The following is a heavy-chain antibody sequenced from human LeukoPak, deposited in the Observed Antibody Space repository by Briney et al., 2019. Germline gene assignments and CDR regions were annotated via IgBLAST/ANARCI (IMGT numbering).Heavy chain of an antibody. Sequence: KPGGSLRLSCAASGFTFSDYYMSWIRQAPGKGLEWVSYISSSGSTIYYADSVKGRFTISRDNAKNSLYLQMNSLRAEDTAVYYCARERYANYYDSSGYYSIRDYWGQGTLVTVSS. CDR2: ISSSGSTI. CDR3: ARERYANYYDSSGYYSIRDY. D-gene: IGHD3-22*01. J-gene: IGHJ4*02. CDR1: GFTFSDYY. V-gene: IGHV3-11*04.